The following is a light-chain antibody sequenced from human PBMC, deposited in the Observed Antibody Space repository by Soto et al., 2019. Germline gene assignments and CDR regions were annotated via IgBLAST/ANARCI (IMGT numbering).Light chain of an antibody. J-gene: IGKJ4*01. Sequence: DIVMTQSPDSLAVSLGERATINCKSTQSVVSSSTNKNYLAWYQQKPGQPPKLLIYWASTRESGVPDRFSGSGSGTEFILTISSLQAEDVAVYYCQKYWSTPLTFGGGTKVEIK. CDR1: QSVVSSSTNKNY. CDR3: QKYWSTPLT. CDR2: WAS. V-gene: IGKV4-1*01.